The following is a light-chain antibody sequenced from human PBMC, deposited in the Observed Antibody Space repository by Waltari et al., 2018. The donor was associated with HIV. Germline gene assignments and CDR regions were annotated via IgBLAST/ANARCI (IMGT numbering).Light chain of an antibody. Sequence: QSALTQPASVSGSPGQSTTISCTGTSSYVGSCNLVSWYQQHPGKAPKVMIYEGSKRPSGVSNRFSGSKSGNTASLTISGLQAEDEADYYCCSYTGSSTRRPYVFGTGTKVTVL. CDR2: EGS. V-gene: IGLV2-23*01. CDR3: CSYTGSSTRRPYV. J-gene: IGLJ1*01. CDR1: SSYVGSCNL.